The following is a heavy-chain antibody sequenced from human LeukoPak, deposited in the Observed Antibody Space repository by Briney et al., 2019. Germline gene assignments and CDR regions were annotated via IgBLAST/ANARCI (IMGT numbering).Heavy chain of an antibody. V-gene: IGHV3-21*01. CDR1: GFTFSRHV. CDR3: ARGPPSDV. J-gene: IGHJ6*04. CDR2: ISTSGDSA. Sequence: GGSLGLSCAASGFTFSRHVMSWVRQAPGKGLEWVSGISTSGDSAFYADSVKGRFTISRDNAKNSLYLQMNSLRAEDTAVYYCARGPPSDVWGKGTAVTISS.